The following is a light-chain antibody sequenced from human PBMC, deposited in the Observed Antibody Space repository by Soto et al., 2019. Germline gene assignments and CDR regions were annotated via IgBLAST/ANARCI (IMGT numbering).Light chain of an antibody. Sequence: QSVLTQPPSVSGTPGQRVTISCSGSRSNIGSNTVNWYQDLPGTAPKLLVYDNHHRPSGVPDRFSGSKSGTSASLAISGLQSEDEAEYYCAAWDDSLNAFYVFGTGTKVTAL. CDR3: AAWDDSLNAFYV. CDR2: DNH. V-gene: IGLV1-44*01. J-gene: IGLJ1*01. CDR1: RSNIGSNT.